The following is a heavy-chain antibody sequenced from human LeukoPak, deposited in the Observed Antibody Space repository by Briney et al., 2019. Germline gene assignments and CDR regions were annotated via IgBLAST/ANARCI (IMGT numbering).Heavy chain of an antibody. J-gene: IGHJ4*02. Sequence: GRSLRLSCEASGFTFRSYAMSWVRQAPGKGLEWVSVITTGGDTYYADSVKGRFTISRDNSKNTLYLQLNSLRADDTAVYYCTPHLWGGTYPYYLAYWGQGTLVTVSS. CDR3: TPHLWGGTYPYYLAY. CDR2: ITTGGDT. CDR1: GFTFRSYA. D-gene: IGHD1-26*01. V-gene: IGHV3-23*01.